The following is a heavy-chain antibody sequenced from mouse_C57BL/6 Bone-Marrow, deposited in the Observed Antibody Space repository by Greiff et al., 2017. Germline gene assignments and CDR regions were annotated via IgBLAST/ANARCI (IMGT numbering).Heavy chain of an antibody. CDR1: GFTFSDYG. Sequence: EVQRVESGGGLVKPGGSLKLSCAASGFTFSDYGMHWVRQAPEKGLEWVAYISSGSSTIYYADTVKGRFTISRDNAKNTLFLQMTSLGSEDTAMYYCARPYSNCGGFFAYWGQGTLVTVSA. V-gene: IGHV5-17*01. CDR3: ARPYSNCGGFFAY. CDR2: ISSGSSTI. D-gene: IGHD2-5*01. J-gene: IGHJ3*01.